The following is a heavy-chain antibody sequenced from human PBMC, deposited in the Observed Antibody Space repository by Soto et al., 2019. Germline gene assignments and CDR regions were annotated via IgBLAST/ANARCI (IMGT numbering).Heavy chain of an antibody. V-gene: IGHV3-30*14. Sequence: QVQLVESGGGVVQPGRSLRLSCAASGFSLNDYAMHWVRQTPARGLEWVAVLSHDGSNEQYADSVKGRFTISRDKSKNTLYLQMNSLRAEDTAVLYCARGNGPGSYLVDYWGQGTLVTVAT. CDR1: GFSLNDYA. CDR3: ARGNGPGSYLVDY. D-gene: IGHD3-10*01. CDR2: LSHDGSNE. J-gene: IGHJ4*02.